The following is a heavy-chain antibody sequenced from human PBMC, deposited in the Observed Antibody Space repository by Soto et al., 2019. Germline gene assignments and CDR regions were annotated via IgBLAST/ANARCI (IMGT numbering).Heavy chain of an antibody. CDR3: ARVGDYDFWSGPDY. V-gene: IGHV3-72*01. CDR1: GFTFSDHY. J-gene: IGHJ4*02. Sequence: GGSLRLSCAASGFTFSDHYMDWVRQAPGKGLEWVGRIRNKANSYTTEYAASVKGRFTISRDDSKNSLYLQMNSLKTEDTAVYYCARVGDYDFWSGPDYWRQGTLVTVSS. D-gene: IGHD3-3*01. CDR2: IRNKANSYTT.